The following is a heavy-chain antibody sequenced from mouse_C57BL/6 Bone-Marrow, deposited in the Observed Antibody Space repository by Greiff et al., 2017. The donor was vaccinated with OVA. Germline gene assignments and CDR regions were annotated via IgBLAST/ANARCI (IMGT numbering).Heavy chain of an antibody. V-gene: IGHV1-81*01. CDR1: GYTFTSYG. Sequence: QVQLQQSGAELARPGASVKLSCKASGYTFTSYGISWVKQRTGQGLEWIGEIYPRSGNTYYNEKFKGKATLTADKSSSTAYMELRSLTYEDSAVYYCARGGQLLRPYYFDYWGQGTTLTVSS. CDR2: IYPRSGNT. J-gene: IGHJ2*01. CDR3: ARGGQLLRPYYFDY. D-gene: IGHD1-2*01.